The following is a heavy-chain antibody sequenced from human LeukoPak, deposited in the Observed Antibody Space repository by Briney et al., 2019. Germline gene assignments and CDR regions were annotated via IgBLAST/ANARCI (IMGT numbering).Heavy chain of an antibody. CDR3: ARDRYFYYDSSGYYYDWYFDL. J-gene: IGHJ2*01. Sequence: EASVKVSCKASGYTFTGYYMHWVRQAPGQGLEWMGWINPKTGDTNYRQEFQGRVTMTRDTSISTAYMELSRLRSDDTAVYYCARDRYFYYDSSGYYYDWYFDLWGRGTLVTVSS. CDR1: GYTFTGYY. V-gene: IGHV1-2*02. CDR2: INPKTGDT. D-gene: IGHD3-22*01.